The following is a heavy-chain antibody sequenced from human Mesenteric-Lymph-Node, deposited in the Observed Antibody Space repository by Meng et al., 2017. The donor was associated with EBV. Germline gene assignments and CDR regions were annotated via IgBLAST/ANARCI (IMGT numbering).Heavy chain of an antibody. CDR2: ISGSGGST. J-gene: IGHJ4*02. Sequence: EGQPGEPGGGLFKPGGSLRLSCAASGLTFSSYRMNWVRQAPGKGLEWVSAISGSGGSTYYADSVKGRFTISRDNSKNTLYLQMNSLRAEDTAVYYCAKESGLFFDYWGQGTLVTVSS. CDR1: GLTFSSYR. V-gene: IGHV3-23*04. CDR3: AKESGLFFDY.